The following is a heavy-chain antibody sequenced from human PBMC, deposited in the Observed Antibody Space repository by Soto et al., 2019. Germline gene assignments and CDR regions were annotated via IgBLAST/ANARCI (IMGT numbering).Heavy chain of an antibody. J-gene: IGHJ5*02. CDR2: ISSSSSTI. D-gene: IGHD3-22*01. CDR1: GFTFSSYS. V-gene: IGHV3-48*02. Sequence: GWSLRLSCAASGFTFSSYSMNWVRQAPGKGLEWVSYISSSSSTIYYADSVKGRFTISRDNAKNSLYLQMNSLRDEDTAVYYCARDDSSGYHNWFDPWGQGTLVTVSS. CDR3: ARDDSSGYHNWFDP.